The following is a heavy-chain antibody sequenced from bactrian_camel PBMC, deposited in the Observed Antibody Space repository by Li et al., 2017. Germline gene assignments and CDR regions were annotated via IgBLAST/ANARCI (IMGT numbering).Heavy chain of an antibody. Sequence: DVQLVESGGGSVQSGGTLRLSCALIGYTFDHYCMAWFRQAPGKEREGVAGIDSNGNVRYADAVKGRFTISQDNAGAKHTVWLQMNNLKSEDTAMYY. CDR1: GYTFDHYC. CDR2: IDSNGNV. V-gene: IGHV3S66*01.